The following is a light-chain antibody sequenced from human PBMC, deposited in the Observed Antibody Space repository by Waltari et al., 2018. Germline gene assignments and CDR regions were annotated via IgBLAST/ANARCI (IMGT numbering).Light chain of an antibody. CDR2: DAS. CDR1: QRIKNN. Sequence: ETVMTQSPATLSVYPGERATLSCRASQRIKNNLAWYQQKGGQAPRRLLFDASTRATGISARFSGSGYGTEFTLTISSLQSEDLAVYYCQQYDNWPLTFGQGTRLDIK. CDR3: QQYDNWPLT. V-gene: IGKV3-15*01. J-gene: IGKJ5*01.